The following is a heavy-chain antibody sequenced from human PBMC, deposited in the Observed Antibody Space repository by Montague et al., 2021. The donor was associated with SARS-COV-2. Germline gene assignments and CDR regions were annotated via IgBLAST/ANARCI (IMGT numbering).Heavy chain of an antibody. CDR1: GYTFTSYG. Sequence: SVKVSFKASGYTFTSYGIIWVRQAPGQGLEWMGWISGYNGNTNYAQKLQGRVTMTTDTSTNTAYMELRSLRSDDTAVYYCARDPLRVEGYWGQGTPVTVSS. CDR2: ISGYNGNT. V-gene: IGHV1-18*01. D-gene: IGHD3-3*01. J-gene: IGHJ4*02. CDR3: ARDPLRVEGY.